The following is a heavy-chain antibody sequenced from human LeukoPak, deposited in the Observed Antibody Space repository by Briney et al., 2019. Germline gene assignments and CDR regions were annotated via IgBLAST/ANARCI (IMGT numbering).Heavy chain of an antibody. CDR2: ISGSGGST. CDR3: SKTDFWTGSPFDY. J-gene: IGHJ4*02. D-gene: IGHD3/OR15-3a*01. V-gene: IGHV3-23*01. CDR1: GFTFSSYA. Sequence: GGSLRLSCAASGFTFSSYAMSWVRQAPGKGLEWVSAISGSGGSTYYADSVKGRFTISRDNSKNTLYLQMNSLRAEDTAVYYCSKTDFWTGSPFDYWGQGTLVTVSS.